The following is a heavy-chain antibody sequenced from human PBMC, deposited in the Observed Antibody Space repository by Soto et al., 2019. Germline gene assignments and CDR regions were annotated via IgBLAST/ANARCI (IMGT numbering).Heavy chain of an antibody. CDR1: GFTFSSSA. CDR2: IGGGGGDT. D-gene: IGHD3-3*01. V-gene: IGHV3-23*01. Sequence: EVQLLESGGDLVQPGGSLRVSCAASGFTFSSSAMTWVRQPPGKGLEWVSTIGGGGGDTYYADSVKGRFTISRDNSKNTLFLQMTSLRAEDTALYYCAKPRSGYYTFYDFWGQGTLVTVSS. J-gene: IGHJ4*02. CDR3: AKPRSGYYTFYDF.